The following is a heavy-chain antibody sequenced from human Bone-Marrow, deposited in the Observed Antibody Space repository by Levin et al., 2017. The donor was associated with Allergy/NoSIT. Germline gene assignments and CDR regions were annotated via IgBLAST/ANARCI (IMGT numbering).Heavy chain of an antibody. D-gene: IGHD3-16*01. Sequence: GASVKVSCKGSGDTFNSYTVSWVRKAPGQGLEWMGKIIPVLGVADYAREFQGRVTITADKSTSTAYMELSNLRSEDTAVYYCAREKSMIGIFFYWGQGTLVTVSS. CDR3: AREKSMIGIFFY. J-gene: IGHJ1*01. V-gene: IGHV1-69*04. CDR2: IIPVLGVA. CDR1: GDTFNSYT.